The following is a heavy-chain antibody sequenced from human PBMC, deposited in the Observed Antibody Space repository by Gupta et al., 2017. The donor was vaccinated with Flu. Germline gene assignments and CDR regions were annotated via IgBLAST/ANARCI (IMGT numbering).Heavy chain of an antibody. CDR3: ARLYGDYEGYFDY. CDR1: GFTFSSYG. CDR2: IWYDGSNK. J-gene: IGHJ4*02. D-gene: IGHD4-17*01. Sequence: QVQLVESGGGVVQPGRSLRLSCAASGFTFSSYGMHWVRQAPGKGLEWVAVIWYDGSNKYYADSVKGRFTISRDNSKNTLYLQMNSLRAEDTAVYYCARLYGDYEGYFDYWGQGTLVTVSS. V-gene: IGHV3-33*01.